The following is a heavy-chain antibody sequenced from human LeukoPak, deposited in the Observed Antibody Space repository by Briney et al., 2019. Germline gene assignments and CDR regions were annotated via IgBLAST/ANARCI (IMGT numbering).Heavy chain of an antibody. CDR1: GFTFSSYS. CDR2: ISSSSSYI. CDR3: ARESMGWGDYGDLRAGGFDY. Sequence: SGGSLRLSCAASGFTFSSYSMNWVRQAPGKGLEWVSSISSSSSYIYYADSVKGRFTISRDNAKNSLYLQMNSLRAEDTAVYYCARESMGWGDYGDLRAGGFDYWGQGTLVTVSS. V-gene: IGHV3-21*01. J-gene: IGHJ4*02. D-gene: IGHD4-17*01.